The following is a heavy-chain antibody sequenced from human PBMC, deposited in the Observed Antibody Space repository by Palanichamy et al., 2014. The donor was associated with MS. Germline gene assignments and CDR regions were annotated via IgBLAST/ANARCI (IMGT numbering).Heavy chain of an antibody. V-gene: IGHV3-74*01. Sequence: EVQLVESGGGLVQPGGSLRLSCAASGFTLSSYWMHWVRQPPGKGLVWVSRINTDGSGTSYADSVKGRFTISRDNAKTTLYLQMNSLRAEDTAVYYCAREGGVEPNSFDYWGQGTLVTVSS. D-gene: IGHD1-1*01. CDR2: INTDGSGT. CDR1: GFTLSSYW. CDR3: AREGGVEPNSFDY. J-gene: IGHJ4*02.